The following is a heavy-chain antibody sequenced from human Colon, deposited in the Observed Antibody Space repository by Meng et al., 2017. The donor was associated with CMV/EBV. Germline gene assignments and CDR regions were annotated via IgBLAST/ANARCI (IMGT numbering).Heavy chain of an antibody. CDR2: LSSSSSFI. V-gene: IGHV3-21*04. CDR1: GFTFDTYS. Sequence: GESLKISCAASGFTFDTYSMNWVRQAPGKGLEWVSSLSSSSSFIYYADSVKGRFTISRDNSKNTLYLQMNSLRAEDTALYYCAKRSTAMVSWGQGTLVTVSS. J-gene: IGHJ4*02. CDR3: AKRSTAMVS. D-gene: IGHD5-18*01.